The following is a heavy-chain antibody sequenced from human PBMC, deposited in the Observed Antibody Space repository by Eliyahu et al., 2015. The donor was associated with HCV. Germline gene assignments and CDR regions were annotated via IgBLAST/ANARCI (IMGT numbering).Heavy chain of an antibody. J-gene: IGHJ4*02. D-gene: IGHD4-17*01. Sequence: EVQLVESGGGLVQPGGSLRLSCAASGFTLSSYWMHWVRQAPGKGLVWVSRISSDGSDTTYADFVKGRFTISRDNAKNTLYLQMNSLNIEDTAVYYCSRAATTLYFDWWGQGTLVTVSS. CDR1: GFTLSSYW. CDR2: ISSDGSDT. V-gene: IGHV3-74*01. CDR3: SRAATTLYFDW.